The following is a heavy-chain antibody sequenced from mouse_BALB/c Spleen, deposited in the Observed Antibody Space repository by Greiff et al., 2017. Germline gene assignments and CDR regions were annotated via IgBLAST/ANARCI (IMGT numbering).Heavy chain of an antibody. J-gene: IGHJ4*01. Sequence: VQLQQSGPELVKPGASVRISCKASGYTFTSYYIHWVQQRPGQGLEWIGWIYPGNVNTKYNEKFKGKATLTADKSSSTAYMQLSSLTSEDSAVYFCARQFITTVVARGYAMDYWGQGTSVTVSS. CDR1: GYTFTSYY. CDR3: ARQFITTVVARGYAMDY. V-gene: IGHV1S56*01. CDR2: IYPGNVNT. D-gene: IGHD1-1*01.